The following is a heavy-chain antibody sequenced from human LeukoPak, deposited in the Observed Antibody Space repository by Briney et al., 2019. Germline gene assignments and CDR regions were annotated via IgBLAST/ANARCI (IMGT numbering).Heavy chain of an antibody. CDR1: GGTFSSYA. Sequence: SVKVSCKASGGTFSSYAISWVRQAPGQGLEWMGGIIPIFGTANYAQKFQGRVTITADESTSTAYMELSSLRSEDTAVYYCARAPIYEEVVVAAEYHFDYWGQGTLVTVSS. V-gene: IGHV1-69*01. CDR2: IIPIFGTA. D-gene: IGHD2-15*01. CDR3: ARAPIYEEVVVAAEYHFDY. J-gene: IGHJ4*02.